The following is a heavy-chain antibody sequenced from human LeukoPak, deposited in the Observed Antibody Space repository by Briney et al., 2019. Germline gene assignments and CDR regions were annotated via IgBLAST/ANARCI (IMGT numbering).Heavy chain of an antibody. D-gene: IGHD2-2*01. CDR3: ATYHQRFDP. CDR1: GGSISSSSYY. V-gene: IGHV4-39*01. J-gene: IGHJ5*02. Sequence: SETLSLTCTVSGGSISSSSYYWGWIRQPPGKGLEWIGSIYYSGSTYYNPSLKSRVTISVDTSKNQFSLKLSSVAAADTAVYYCATYHQRFDPWGQGTLVTVSS. CDR2: IYYSGST.